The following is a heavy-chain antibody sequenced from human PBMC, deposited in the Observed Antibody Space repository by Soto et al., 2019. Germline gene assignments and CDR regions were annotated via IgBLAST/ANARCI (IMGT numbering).Heavy chain of an antibody. CDR2: INHSGST. CDR1: GGSFSGYY. D-gene: IGHD2-2*01. CDR3: ARGYCSSTSCSEGYYFDY. Sequence: SESLSLTCAVYGGSFSGYYWSWIRPPPGKGLEWIGEINHSGSTNYNPSLKSRVTISVDTSKNQFSLKLSSVTAADTAVYYCARGYCSSTSCSEGYYFDYWGQGTLVTVSS. V-gene: IGHV4-34*01. J-gene: IGHJ4*02.